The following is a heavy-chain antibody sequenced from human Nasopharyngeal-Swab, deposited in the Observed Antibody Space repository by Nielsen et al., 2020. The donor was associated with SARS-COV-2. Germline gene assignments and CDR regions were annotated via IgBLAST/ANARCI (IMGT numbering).Heavy chain of an antibody. CDR2: IIPIFGTA. V-gene: IGHV1-69*05. Sequence: WVRQAPGHGLEWMGGIIPIFGTANYAQKLQGRVTMTTDTSTSTAYMELRSLRSADTSVFSCQIAAWSLAVPWRQGPLVPVSS. D-gene: IGHD6-6*01. CDR3: QIAAWSLAVP. J-gene: IGHJ5*02.